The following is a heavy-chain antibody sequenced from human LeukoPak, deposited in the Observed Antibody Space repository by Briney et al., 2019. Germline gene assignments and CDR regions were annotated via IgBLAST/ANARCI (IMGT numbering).Heavy chain of an antibody. J-gene: IGHJ3*02. Sequence: GGSLRLSCAASGFTISSNYMGWVRQPPGKGLEWVSVLYSGGSTYYADSVKGRFTISRDNSQNTLNPQMDSLRPEDTAVYYCARLSDSSIYGAFDIWGHGTMVTVSS. D-gene: IGHD3-22*01. CDR2: LYSGGST. V-gene: IGHV3-66*02. CDR3: ARLSDSSIYGAFDI. CDR1: GFTISSNY.